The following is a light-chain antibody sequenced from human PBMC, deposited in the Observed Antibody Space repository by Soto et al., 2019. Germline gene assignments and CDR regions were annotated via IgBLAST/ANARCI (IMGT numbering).Light chain of an antibody. CDR3: QQDGSSET. J-gene: IGKJ1*01. CDR2: GAS. V-gene: IGKV3-20*01. Sequence: EIVLTQSPGTLSLSPGERATLSCRASQSVSSSYLAWYQQKPGQAPRLLIYGASSRATGIPDRFSGSGSGTDFTITISRLEPEDFAVYYCQQDGSSETFGPGTKVEIK. CDR1: QSVSSSY.